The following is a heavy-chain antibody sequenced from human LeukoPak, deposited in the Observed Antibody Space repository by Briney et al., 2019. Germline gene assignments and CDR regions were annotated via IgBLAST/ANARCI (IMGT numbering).Heavy chain of an antibody. V-gene: IGHV4-34*01. J-gene: IGHJ4*02. CDR1: GGSFSGYY. CDR3: ARAVTTYFLFDY. Sequence: PSETLSLTCAVYGGSFSGYYWSWIRQPPGKGLEWIGEINHSGSTNYNPSLKSRVTISVDTSKNQFSLKLSSVTAADTAVYYCARAVTTYFLFDYWGQGTLVTVSS. D-gene: IGHD4-17*01. CDR2: INHSGST.